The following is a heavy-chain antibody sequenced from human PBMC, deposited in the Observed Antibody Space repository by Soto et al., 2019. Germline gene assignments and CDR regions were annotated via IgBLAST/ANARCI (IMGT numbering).Heavy chain of an antibody. J-gene: IGHJ6*02. Sequence: PSETLSLTCAACGGTFSGYYWSLMRQPPGKGLEWIGEINHSGSTNYNPSLKSRVTISVDTSKKQFSLKLSSVTDEETAVYYCARGSITIFGVGHHAMDVWGQGTRVTVSS. CDR3: ARGSITIFGVGHHAMDV. D-gene: IGHD3-3*01. CDR1: GGTFSGYY. V-gene: IGHV4-34*01. CDR2: INHSGST.